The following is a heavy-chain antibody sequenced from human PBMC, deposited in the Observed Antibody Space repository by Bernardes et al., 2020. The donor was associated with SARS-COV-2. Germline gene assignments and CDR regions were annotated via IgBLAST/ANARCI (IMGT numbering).Heavy chain of an antibody. D-gene: IGHD1-26*01. CDR1: GGSISSSSYY. CDR2: IYYSGST. J-gene: IGHJ4*02. V-gene: IGHV4-39*01. Sequence: SETLSLTCTVSGGSISSSSYYWGWIRQPPGKGLEWIGSIYYSGSTYYNPSLKSRVTISVDTSKNQFSLKLSSVTAADTAVYYCASGSYLLYFDYWGQGTLVTVSS. CDR3: ASGSYLLYFDY.